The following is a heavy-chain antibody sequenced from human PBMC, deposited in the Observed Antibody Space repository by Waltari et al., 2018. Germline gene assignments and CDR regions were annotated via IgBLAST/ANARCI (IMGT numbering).Heavy chain of an antibody. CDR2: INPNSGGT. J-gene: IGHJ3*02. V-gene: IGHV1-2*02. CDR1: GYTFTGYY. D-gene: IGHD6-19*01. Sequence: QVQLVQSGAEVKTPGASVKVPCKASGYTFTGYYMHWVRQAPGQRLEWMGWINPNSGGTNYAQKFQGRVTMTRDTSISTAYMELSRLRSDDTAVYYCARAGGSSGWRDAFDIWGQGTMVTVSS. CDR3: ARAGGSSGWRDAFDI.